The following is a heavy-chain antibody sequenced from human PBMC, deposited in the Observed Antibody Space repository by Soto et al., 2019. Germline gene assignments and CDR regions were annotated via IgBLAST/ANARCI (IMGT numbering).Heavy chain of an antibody. CDR2: IIPIFGAA. CDR1: GGTFSSYA. CDR3: ARVDYGGKPLVPRGGAFDI. D-gene: IGHD4-17*01. V-gene: IGHV1-69*13. Sequence: VASVKVSCKASGGTFSSYAISWVRQAPGQGLEWMGGIIPIFGAANYAQKFQGRVTITADESTSTAYMELSSLRSEDTAVYYCARVDYGGKPLVPRGGAFDIWGQGTMVTVSS. J-gene: IGHJ3*02.